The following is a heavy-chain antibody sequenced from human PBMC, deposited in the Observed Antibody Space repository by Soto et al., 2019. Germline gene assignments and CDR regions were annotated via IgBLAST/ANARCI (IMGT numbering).Heavy chain of an antibody. CDR3: SMDNSGYFPSY. J-gene: IGHJ4*02. CDR1: GGSVNSANYY. Sequence: SETMSLPCSVSGGSVNSANYYWSWIRQPPGKGLECIGFIYYNGNTKYNPSLKSRVTISLDTSKNQFSLNLTSVTAADAAVYYCSMDNSGYFPSYCGQETLVTVSS. CDR2: IYYNGNT. D-gene: IGHD3-22*01. V-gene: IGHV4-61*01.